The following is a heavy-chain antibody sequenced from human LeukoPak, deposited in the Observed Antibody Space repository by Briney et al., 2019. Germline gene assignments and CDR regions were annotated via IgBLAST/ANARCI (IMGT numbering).Heavy chain of an antibody. Sequence: SETLSLTCTVSGVSISSYYWSWIRQPPGKGLEWIGYIYYSGSTNYNPSLKNRVTISVDTSTNKFSLTLSSVPAADAAGYYCGRYSGSGYDSSGGACYIWGQGTMFTVSS. CDR3: GRYSGSGYDSSGGACYI. CDR2: IYYSGST. D-gene: IGHD3-22*01. V-gene: IGHV4-59*01. CDR1: GVSISSYY. J-gene: IGHJ3*02.